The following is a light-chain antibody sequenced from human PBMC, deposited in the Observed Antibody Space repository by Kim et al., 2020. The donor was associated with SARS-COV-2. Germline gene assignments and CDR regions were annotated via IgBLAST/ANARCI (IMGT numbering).Light chain of an antibody. J-gene: IGLJ2*01. CDR1: SSDVGGYNY. Sequence: QYVVTQPASVSGSPGQSITISCTGTSSDVGGYNYVSWYQQHPGKAPKLMIYDVSNRPSGVSNRFSGSKSGNTASLTISGLQAEDEADYYCSSYTSSSTRVFGGGTQLTVL. CDR3: SSYTSSSTRV. V-gene: IGLV2-14*03. CDR2: DVS.